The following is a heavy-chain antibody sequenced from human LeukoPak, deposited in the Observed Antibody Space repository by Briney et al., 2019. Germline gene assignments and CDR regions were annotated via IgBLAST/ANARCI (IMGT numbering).Heavy chain of an antibody. CDR2: IWYDGGKK. CDR3: ARDHYYYGSGSPWVGPDYGMDV. V-gene: IGHV3-33*01. D-gene: IGHD3-10*01. Sequence: GGSLRLSCSASGFTFGGYGMHWVRQVPGKGLEWVAVIWYDGGKKYYADSVKGRFTISRDNSKNTLYLQMNSLRAEDTAVYYCARDHYYYGSGSPWVGPDYGMDVWGQGTTVTVSS. J-gene: IGHJ6*02. CDR1: GFTFGGYG.